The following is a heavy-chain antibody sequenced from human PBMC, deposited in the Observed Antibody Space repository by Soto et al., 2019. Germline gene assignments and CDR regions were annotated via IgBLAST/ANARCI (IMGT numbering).Heavy chain of an antibody. CDR3: ATSTDSIFGYYYGMDV. CDR1: GGSISSGGYY. CDR2: IYYSGST. Sequence: QVQLQESGPGLVKPSQTLSLTCTVSGGSISSGGYYWSWIRQHPGKGLEWIGYIYYSGSTYYNPSLKSRVTISVDTSKNQFSLKLSSVTAADTAVYYCATSTDSIFGYYYGMDVWGQGTTATVSS. J-gene: IGHJ6*02. D-gene: IGHD3-3*01. V-gene: IGHV4-31*03.